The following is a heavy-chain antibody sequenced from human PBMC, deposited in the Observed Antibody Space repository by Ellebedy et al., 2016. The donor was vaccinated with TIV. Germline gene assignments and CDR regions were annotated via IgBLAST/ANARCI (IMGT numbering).Heavy chain of an antibody. D-gene: IGHD3-10*02. J-gene: IGHJ2*01. CDR1: GFAVRSNY. V-gene: IGHV3-66*01. Sequence: GESLKISCAASGFAVRSNYMTWVRQAPGKGLEWVSIIYSDDSTYYPDSVKGRFTISRDNSKNQLFLQMNSLKAEDTAVYYCARASFYDVDLSGWYFDIWGRGTLVTVSS. CDR2: IYSDDST. CDR3: ARASFYDVDLSGWYFDI.